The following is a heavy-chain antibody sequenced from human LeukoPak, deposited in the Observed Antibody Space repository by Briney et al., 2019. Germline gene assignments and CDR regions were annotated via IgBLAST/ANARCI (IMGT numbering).Heavy chain of an antibody. V-gene: IGHV3-30-3*01. D-gene: IGHD5-18*01. CDR2: ISYDGSNK. CDR1: GFTFSSYA. CDR3: ARDRYGTDTAMVTFDY. J-gene: IGHJ4*02. Sequence: PGGSLRLSCAASGFTFSSYAMHWVRQAPGKGLEWGAVISYDGSNKYYADSVKGRFTISRDNSKNTLYLQMNSLRAEDTAVYYCARDRYGTDTAMVTFDYWGQGTLVTVSS.